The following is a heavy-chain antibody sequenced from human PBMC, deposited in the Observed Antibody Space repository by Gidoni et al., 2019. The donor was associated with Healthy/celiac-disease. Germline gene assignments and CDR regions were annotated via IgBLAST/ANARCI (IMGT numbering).Heavy chain of an antibody. V-gene: IGHV1-18*01. CDR3: ARDGVYCTGGVCYYYFDY. CDR1: GYTFHNHR. Sequence: QVQLVQSGAEVKKPGASVKVSCMPSGYTFHNHRFSWVRQAPGQGLEWMGWISAYNGNTNYAQKLQGRVTMTTDTSTSTAYMELTSLRSDDTAVYYCARDGVYCTGGVCYYYFDYWGQGTLVTVSS. CDR2: ISAYNGNT. J-gene: IGHJ4*02. D-gene: IGHD2-8*02.